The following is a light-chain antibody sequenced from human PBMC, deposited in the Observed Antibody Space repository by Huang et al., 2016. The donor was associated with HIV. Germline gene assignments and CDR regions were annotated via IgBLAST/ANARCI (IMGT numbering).Light chain of an antibody. Sequence: DVHMTQSPSSLSAALGDRVTITWRTNQNIANYLNWYQQIPGKPPNRLIYATSNLQAGVPSRFSGSGSGTVFILSINNLQLEDFATYYCQQTYSSLWAFGQGTKVEIK. CDR1: QNIANY. CDR3: QQTYSSLWA. J-gene: IGKJ1*01. CDR2: ATS. V-gene: IGKV1-39*01.